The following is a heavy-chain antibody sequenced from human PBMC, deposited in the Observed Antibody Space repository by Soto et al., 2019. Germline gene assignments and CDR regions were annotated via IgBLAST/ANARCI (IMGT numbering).Heavy chain of an antibody. CDR3: ARGLITGSQNSGGWYDFAS. D-gene: IGHD6-19*01. CDR1: DGWSCGFY. J-gene: IGHJ4*02. V-gene: IGHV4-34*01. Sequence: VEDGWSCGFYWRRISKNPGKGLEWIGEINHSGSTNYNPSLKSRVTISVDTSKNQFSLELSSVTAADTAVYYCARGLITGSQNSGGWYDFASRGQGTQVTVSS. CDR2: INHSGST.